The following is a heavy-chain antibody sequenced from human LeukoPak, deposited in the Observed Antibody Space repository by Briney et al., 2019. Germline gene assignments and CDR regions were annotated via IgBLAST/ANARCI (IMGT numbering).Heavy chain of an antibody. D-gene: IGHD2-15*01. CDR2: TKPDGTAE. Sequence: GALRLSCAASGFTSRNYWMGWVRQAPGEGLEWVANTKPDGTAEYYADSVRGRFTTSRDNANNFLYLQMNSLRGEDTAVYYCARDGGLHTNFDYWGQGTLVTVSS. CDR3: ARDGGLHTNFDY. J-gene: IGHJ4*02. CDR1: GFTSRNYW. V-gene: IGHV3-7*01.